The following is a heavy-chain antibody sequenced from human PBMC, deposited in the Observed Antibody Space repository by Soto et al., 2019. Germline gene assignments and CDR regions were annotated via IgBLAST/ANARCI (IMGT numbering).Heavy chain of an antibody. Sequence: GSLRLSCAASGFSFSDYSMNWVRQAPGRGLEWVSYISSSSFTIHYADSVEGRFAISRDNAKNSLYLQMNSLRAEDTAVFYFVRDREVRGVITGIDFRGQGTTVTVSS. D-gene: IGHD3-10*01. CDR2: ISSSSFTI. CDR1: GFSFSDYS. J-gene: IGHJ6*02. CDR3: VRDREVRGVITGIDF. V-gene: IGHV3-48*01.